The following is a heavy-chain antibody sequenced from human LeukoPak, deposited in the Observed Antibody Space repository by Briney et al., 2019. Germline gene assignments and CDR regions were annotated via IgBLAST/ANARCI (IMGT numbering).Heavy chain of an antibody. CDR2: ISHDGII. J-gene: IGHJ4*02. D-gene: IGHD5-24*01. CDR3: ARDWVYKIDY. CDR1: GFTFSSYV. Sequence: GGSLRLSCETAGFTFSSYVMHWVRRTSGKGLVWVSRISHDGIISYADSVKGRFTISRDSAKNTLILQMNSLRVEDTAVYYCARDWVYKIDYWGRGTLVTVSS. V-gene: IGHV3-74*01.